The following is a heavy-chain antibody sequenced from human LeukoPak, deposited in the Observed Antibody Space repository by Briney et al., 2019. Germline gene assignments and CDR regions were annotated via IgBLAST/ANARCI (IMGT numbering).Heavy chain of an antibody. Sequence: ASVKVSCKASGYTFTGYYMHWVRQAPGQGLEWMGWINPNSGGTNYAQKFQGRVTMTRDTSISTAYMELSRLRSDDTAVYYCARDFYYDSSGYRFEGYYYYMDVWGKGTTVTVSS. D-gene: IGHD3-22*01. CDR1: GYTFTGYY. V-gene: IGHV1-2*02. CDR3: ARDFYYDSSGYRFEGYYYYMDV. CDR2: INPNSGGT. J-gene: IGHJ6*03.